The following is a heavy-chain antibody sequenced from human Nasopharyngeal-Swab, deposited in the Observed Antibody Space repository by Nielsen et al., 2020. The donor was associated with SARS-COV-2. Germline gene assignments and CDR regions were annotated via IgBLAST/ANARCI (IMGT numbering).Heavy chain of an antibody. CDR1: GGSVSSGSYY. CDR2: IYYSGST. CDR3: ARDITQLLWFGESRAFDI. V-gene: IGHV4-61*01. Sequence: SETLSLTCTVSGGSVSSGSYYWSWIRQPPGKGLEWIGYIYYSGSTNYNPSLKSRVTISVDTSKNQFSLKLSSVTAADTAVYFCARDITQLLWFGESRAFDIWGQGTKVTVSS. D-gene: IGHD3-10*01. J-gene: IGHJ3*02.